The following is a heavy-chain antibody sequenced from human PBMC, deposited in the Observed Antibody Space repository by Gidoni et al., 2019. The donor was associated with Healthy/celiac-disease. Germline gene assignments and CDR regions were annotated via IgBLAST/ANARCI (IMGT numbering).Heavy chain of an antibody. D-gene: IGHD4-17*01. CDR3: ARGGDYAPYYYYGMDV. J-gene: IGHJ6*02. CDR1: GFTFSSYW. V-gene: IGHV3-7*04. Sequence: EVQLVESGGGLVQPGGSLRLSCAASGFTFSSYWMSWVRQAPGKGLEWVANIKQDGSEKYYVDSVKGRFTISRDNAKNSLYLQMNSLRAEDTAVYYCARGGDYAPYYYYGMDVWGQGTTVTVSS. CDR2: IKQDGSEK.